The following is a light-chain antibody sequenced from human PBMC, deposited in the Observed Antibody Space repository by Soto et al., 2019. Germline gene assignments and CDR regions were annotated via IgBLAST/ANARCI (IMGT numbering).Light chain of an antibody. J-gene: IGKJ4*01. CDR1: RSVSSS. Sequence: EIALTQSPATLSLSPGERGTLSRRASRSVSSSLAWYQQKPGQAPRLLIYDASNRATGIPARFSGSGSGTDFTLTISSLEPEDFAVYYCQQRSNWPPAFGGGTKVDI. CDR2: DAS. CDR3: QQRSNWPPA. V-gene: IGKV3-11*01.